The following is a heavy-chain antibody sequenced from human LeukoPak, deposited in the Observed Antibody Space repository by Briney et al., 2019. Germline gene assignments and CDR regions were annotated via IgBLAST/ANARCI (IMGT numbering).Heavy chain of an antibody. CDR1: GFTFSSYS. D-gene: IGHD6-6*01. CDR2: ISSSSSYI. J-gene: IGHJ6*03. CDR3: ARDSRPYYYYYYMDV. V-gene: IGHV3-21*01. Sequence: PGGSLRLSCAASGFTFSSYSMNWVRQAPGKGLEWVSSISSSSSYIYYADSVKGRFTISRDNAKNSLYLQMNSLRAEDTAVYYCARDSRPYYYYYYMDVWGKGTTVTISS.